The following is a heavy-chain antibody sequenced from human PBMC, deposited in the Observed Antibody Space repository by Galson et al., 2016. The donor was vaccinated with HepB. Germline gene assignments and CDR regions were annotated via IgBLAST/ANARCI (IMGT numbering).Heavy chain of an antibody. D-gene: IGHD1-26*01. CDR3: ATGWEKRLTYWYFDL. V-gene: IGHV1-24*01. CDR2: FDPEGAET. Sequence: SVKVSCKVSGYTLAEISMHWVRQAPGKGLEWMGGFDPEGAETIYAQKFQGRVTMTEDTSTDTAYMELSSLRSEDTAVYYCATGWEKRLTYWYFDLWGRGTLVTVSS. J-gene: IGHJ2*01. CDR1: GYTLAEIS.